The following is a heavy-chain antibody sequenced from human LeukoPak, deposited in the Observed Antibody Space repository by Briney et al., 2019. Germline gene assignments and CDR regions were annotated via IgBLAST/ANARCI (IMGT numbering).Heavy chain of an antibody. V-gene: IGHV1-18*01. J-gene: IGHJ4*02. CDR1: GYTFTSYG. CDR3: ARAPYNHGSGSWFV. Sequence: GASVKVSCKASGYTFTSYGISWVRQAPGQGLEWMGWISAYNGNTNYAQKLQGRVTMTTDTSTSTAYMELRSLRSDDTAVYYCARAPYNHGSGSWFVWGQGTLVTVSS. D-gene: IGHD5-12*01. CDR2: ISAYNGNT.